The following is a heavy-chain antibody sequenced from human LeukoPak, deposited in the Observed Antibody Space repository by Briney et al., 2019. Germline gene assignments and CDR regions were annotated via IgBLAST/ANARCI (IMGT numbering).Heavy chain of an antibody. CDR3: ARVSTTTLSY. Sequence: SQTLSLTRAISGDSLSRNSAAGQWLRHSPSRGLVWMGRTDCKSKWYNDYAVSVKSRITIKPDTSKKHLALQLNSMTPDDTAGYYCARVSTTTLSYWGQGALVTVSS. V-gene: IGHV6-1*01. D-gene: IGHD1-1*01. CDR1: GDSLSRNSAA. CDR2: TDCKSKWYN. J-gene: IGHJ4*02.